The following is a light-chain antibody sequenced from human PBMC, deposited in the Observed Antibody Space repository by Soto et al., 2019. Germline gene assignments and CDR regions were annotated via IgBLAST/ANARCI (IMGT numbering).Light chain of an antibody. J-gene: IGKJ2*01. CDR2: AAS. Sequence: DIQMTQSPSSLSVSVGDRVTINCRTSQSITNYLNWYQQKPGKAPKLLVYAASSLQSGVPSRFSVNGSGTDFTLTISSLQREDFASYYCQQSDSYPYTFGQGTKLEIK. CDR1: QSITNY. V-gene: IGKV1-39*01. CDR3: QQSDSYPYT.